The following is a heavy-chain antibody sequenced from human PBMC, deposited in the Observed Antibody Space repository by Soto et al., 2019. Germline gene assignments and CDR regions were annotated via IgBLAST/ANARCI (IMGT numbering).Heavy chain of an antibody. CDR1: GYTFTSYG. V-gene: IGHV1-18*01. CDR3: ARYLGNGYNWNLFDP. CDR2: IGAYNGDT. D-gene: IGHD1-20*01. Sequence: ASVKVSCKASGYTFTSYGISWVRQAPGQGLEWMGWIGAYNGDTNYAQKLQGRVTMTTDTSTSTAYMELRSLRSDDTAVYFCARYLGNGYNWNLFDPWGQGTLVTV. J-gene: IGHJ5*02.